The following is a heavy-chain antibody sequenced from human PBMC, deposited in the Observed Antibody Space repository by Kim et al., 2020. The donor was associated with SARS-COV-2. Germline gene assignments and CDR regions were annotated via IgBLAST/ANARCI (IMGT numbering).Heavy chain of an antibody. V-gene: IGHV3-21*01. J-gene: IGHJ6*02. Sequence: GGSLRLSCAASGFTFSSYSMNWVRQAPGKGLEWVSSISSSSSYIYYADSVKGRFTISRDNAKNSLYLQMNSLRAEDTAVYYCARDLVFLEWLLFGHYYYYGMDVWGQGTTVTVSS. D-gene: IGHD3-3*02. CDR2: ISSSSSYI. CDR1: GFTFSSYS. CDR3: ARDLVFLEWLLFGHYYYYGMDV.